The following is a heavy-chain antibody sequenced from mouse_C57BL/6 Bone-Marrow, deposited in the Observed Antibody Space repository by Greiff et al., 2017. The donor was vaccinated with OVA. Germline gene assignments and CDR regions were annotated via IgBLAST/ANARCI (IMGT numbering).Heavy chain of an antibody. D-gene: IGHD1-1*01. Sequence: EVQVVESGPELVKPGASVKISCKASGYSFTGYYMNWVKQSPEQSLEWIGEINPSTGGTTYNQKFKAKATLTVDKSSSTAYMQLKSLTSEDSAVYYCARWRGRYLPFAYWGQGTLVTVSA. V-gene: IGHV1-42*01. CDR1: GYSFTGYY. CDR3: ARWRGRYLPFAY. CDR2: INPSTGGT. J-gene: IGHJ3*01.